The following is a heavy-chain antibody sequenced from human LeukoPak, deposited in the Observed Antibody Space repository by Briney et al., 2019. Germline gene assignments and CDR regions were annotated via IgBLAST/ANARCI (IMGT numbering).Heavy chain of an antibody. J-gene: IGHJ4*02. CDR2: ISASGDRT. CDR3: AKRHCSAGTGYPLDY. D-gene: IGHD2-15*01. CDR1: GFTFSAWD. Sequence: GGSLRLSCSASGFTFSAWDMHWARQAPGKGLEWVSAISASGDRTYYGDSAKGRFTISRDNSKNTMYLQMNSLGAEDTALNYCAKRHCSAGTGYPLDYWGQGTLVTVSS. V-gene: IGHV3-23*01.